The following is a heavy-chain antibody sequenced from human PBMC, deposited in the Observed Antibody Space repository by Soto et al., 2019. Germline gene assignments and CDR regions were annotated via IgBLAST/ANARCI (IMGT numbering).Heavy chain of an antibody. J-gene: IGHJ4*02. D-gene: IGHD5-18*01. Sequence: QVQLQQWGAGLLKPSETLSLTCAVYGGSFSGYYWSWIRQPPGKGLEWIGESNHVGNTNYNPSLKSRVTMSVDPSKNQFSLRLSSVTAADMAVYYCARVLIAGVTTDWGQGTLVLVSS. CDR1: GGSFSGYY. CDR2: SNHVGNT. V-gene: IGHV4-34*01. CDR3: ARVLIAGVTTD.